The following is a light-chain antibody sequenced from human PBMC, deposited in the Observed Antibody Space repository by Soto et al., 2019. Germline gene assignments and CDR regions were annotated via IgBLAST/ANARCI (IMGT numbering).Light chain of an antibody. CDR3: ATWDDGLNGPV. J-gene: IGLJ2*01. CDR1: SSNIGNNP. Sequence: QPVLTQPPSASGTPGQGVVISCSGSSSNIGNNPVNWYQQLPGTAPKLLMYSNDRRPSGVPERFSGSKSGTSASLAISGLQSEDEADYYCATWDDGLNGPVFGGGTQLTVL. CDR2: SND. V-gene: IGLV1-44*01.